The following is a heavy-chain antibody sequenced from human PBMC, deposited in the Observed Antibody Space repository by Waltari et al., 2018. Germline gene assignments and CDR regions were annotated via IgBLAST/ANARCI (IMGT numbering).Heavy chain of an antibody. V-gene: IGHV1-69*01. CDR1: GGTFSSYA. CDR2: IIPILGTA. J-gene: IGHJ5*02. Sequence: QVQLVQSGAEVKKPGSSVKVSCKASGGTFSSYAISWVRQAPGQGLEWMGGIIPILGTANYAQKFQGRVTITADESTSTAYVELSSLRSEDTAVDYCARERNDILTEPNWFDPWGQGTLVTVSS. D-gene: IGHD3-9*01. CDR3: ARERNDILTEPNWFDP.